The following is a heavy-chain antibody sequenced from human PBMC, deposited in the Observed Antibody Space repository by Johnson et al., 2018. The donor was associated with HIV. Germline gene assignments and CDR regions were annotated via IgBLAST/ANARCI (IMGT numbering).Heavy chain of an antibody. J-gene: IGHJ3*02. CDR2: ISYDGSNK. V-gene: IGHV3-30-3*01. CDR1: GFTFSSYA. D-gene: IGHD3-10*01. CDR3: AREDTYYHALDI. Sequence: QVQLVESGGGVVQPGRSLRLSCAASGFTFSSYAMHWVRQAPGKGLEWVAVISYDGSNKYYADSVKGRFTISRDNSKNTLYLQMNSLRAEDTAVYYCAREDTYYHALDIWGQGTMVTVSS.